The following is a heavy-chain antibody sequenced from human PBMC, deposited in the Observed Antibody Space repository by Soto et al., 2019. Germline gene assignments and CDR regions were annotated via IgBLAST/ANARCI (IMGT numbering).Heavy chain of an antibody. CDR1: GFTFSSYW. J-gene: IGHJ5*02. Sequence: GGSLRLSCAASGFTFSSYWMHWVRQAPGKGLVWVSRINSDGTSTTYADSVKGRFAISRDNAKNTLYLQMNSLRAEDTAVYYCAKGYCSGGTCYRWFDPWGQGTLVTVSS. V-gene: IGHV3-74*01. D-gene: IGHD2-15*01. CDR2: INSDGTST. CDR3: AKGYCSGGTCYRWFDP.